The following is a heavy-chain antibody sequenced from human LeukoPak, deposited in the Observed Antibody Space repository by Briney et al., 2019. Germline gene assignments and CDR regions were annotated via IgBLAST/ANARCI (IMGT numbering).Heavy chain of an antibody. CDR2: IYSSGST. CDR3: ARTLLGKGNYFDY. Sequence: TGGSLRLSCAASGFTVSSNYMSWVRQAPGKGLEWVSIIYSSGSTYYADSVKGRFTISRDNSKNTVYLHMNSLRVEDTAVYYCARTLLGKGNYFDYWGQGTLAIVSS. J-gene: IGHJ4*02. V-gene: IGHV3-53*01. CDR1: GFTVSSNY. D-gene: IGHD7-27*01.